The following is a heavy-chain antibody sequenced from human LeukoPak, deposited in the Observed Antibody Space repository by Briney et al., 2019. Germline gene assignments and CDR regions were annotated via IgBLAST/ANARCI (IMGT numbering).Heavy chain of an antibody. CDR3: ARGHDSGSYYYYYGMDV. V-gene: IGHV4-59*01. D-gene: IGHD1-26*01. CDR1: GGSISSYY. J-gene: IGHJ6*02. CDR2: IYYGGST. Sequence: SETLSLTCTVSGGSISSYYWSWIRQPPGKGLEWIGYIYYGGSTNYNPSLNSRVTISVDTSKNQFSLKLSSVTAADTAVYYCARGHDSGSYYYYYGMDVWGQGTTVTVSS.